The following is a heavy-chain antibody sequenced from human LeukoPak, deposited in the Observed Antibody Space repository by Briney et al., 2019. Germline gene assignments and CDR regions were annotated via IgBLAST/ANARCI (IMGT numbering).Heavy chain of an antibody. CDR1: VFTFSRYG. D-gene: IGHD1-26*01. CDR3: AKDGVGATSVVC. CDR2: IWHDGSYE. Sequence: GGSLRLSRAASVFTFSRYGMHWVRRAPGKGLEWVAVIWHDGSYEYYADSVKGRFTISRDSSKNTLYLQMNSLRAEDTAVYYCAKDGVGATSVVCWGQGTLVTVSS. V-gene: IGHV3-33*06. J-gene: IGHJ4*02.